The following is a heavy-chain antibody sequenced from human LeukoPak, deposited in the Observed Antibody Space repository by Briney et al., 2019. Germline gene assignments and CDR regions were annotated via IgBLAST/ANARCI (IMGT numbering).Heavy chain of an antibody. V-gene: IGHV1-18*01. CDR2: ISAYNDNT. CDR3: ARNPLWGATVGYYFDY. J-gene: IGHJ4*02. CDR1: GYMFSTYG. D-gene: IGHD3-16*01. Sequence: ASVTVSCTASGYMFSTYGISWVRQAPGQGLEWMGWISAYNDNTNFAQKFQGRVTMTKDTSTSKVYMELRSLRSDDTAVYYCARNPLWGATVGYYFDYWGQGTQVTVSS.